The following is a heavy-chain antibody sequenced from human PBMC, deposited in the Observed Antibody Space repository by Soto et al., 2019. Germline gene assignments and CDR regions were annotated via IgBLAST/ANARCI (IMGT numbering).Heavy chain of an antibody. D-gene: IGHD3-10*01. Sequence: QVQLVQSGAEVRKPGASVKVSCKVSGYSLTELSIHWVRQAPGKGLEWMGGFDPVDGETIYAQKFQGRVTMTEDTSTDTAYMELSSLRSEDTAVYYCATDEGTGIYGSGGRYSGMEVWGQGTTVTVSS. CDR1: GYSLTELS. CDR3: ATDEGTGIYGSGGRYSGMEV. V-gene: IGHV1-24*01. CDR2: FDPVDGET. J-gene: IGHJ6*02.